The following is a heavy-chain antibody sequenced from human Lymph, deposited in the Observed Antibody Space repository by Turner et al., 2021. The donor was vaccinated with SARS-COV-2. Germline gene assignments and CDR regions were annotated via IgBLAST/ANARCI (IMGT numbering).Heavy chain of an antibody. CDR3: ARDVGAALDY. V-gene: IGHV3-30-3*01. J-gene: IGHJ4*02. CDR2: ISYDGSNK. D-gene: IGHD6-25*01. CDR1: GFTFSSYA. Sequence: QVQFVESGGGVVQPGWSLRLSCAASGFTFSSYAMHWVRQAPGKGLEWVALISYDGSNKYYADSVKGRFTISRDNSKNTLYMQMNSLRAEDTAVYYCARDVGAALDYWGQGTLVTVSS.